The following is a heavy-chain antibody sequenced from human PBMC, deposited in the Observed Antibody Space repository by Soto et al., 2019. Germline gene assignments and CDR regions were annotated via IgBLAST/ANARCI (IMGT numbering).Heavy chain of an antibody. CDR2: INAGNGNT. CDR3: ARVEDYDAGTDY. Sequence: GASVKVSCKASGYTFTSYAMHWVRQAPGQRPEWMGWINAGNGNTKYSQKFQGRVTITRDTSASTAYMELSSLRSEDTAVYYCARVEDYDAGTDYWGQGTLVTVS. V-gene: IGHV1-3*01. J-gene: IGHJ4*02. D-gene: IGHD3-22*01. CDR1: GYTFTSYA.